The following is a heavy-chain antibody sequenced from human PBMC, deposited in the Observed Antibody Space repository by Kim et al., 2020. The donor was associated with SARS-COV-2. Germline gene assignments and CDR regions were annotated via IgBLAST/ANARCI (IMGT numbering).Heavy chain of an antibody. J-gene: IGHJ6*02. Sequence: KYAQNFQARVTMTRDRSTSTAYMEVRRLRLDDTAVYYCTRGGGVDYYGMDVWGQGTTVTVSS. D-gene: IGHD3-16*01. V-gene: IGHV1-2*02. CDR3: TRGGGVDYYGMDV.